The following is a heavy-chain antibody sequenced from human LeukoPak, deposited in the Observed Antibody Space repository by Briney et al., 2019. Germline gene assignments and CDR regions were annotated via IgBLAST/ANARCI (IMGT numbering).Heavy chain of an antibody. J-gene: IGHJ4*02. D-gene: IGHD5-12*01. CDR2: ISGSGGST. CDR3: AKGRGGYSGYVAWSYFDY. Sequence: PGGSLRLSCAASGFTFSSYAMSWVRQAPGKGLKWVSAISGSGGSTYYADSVKGRFTISRDNSKNTLYLQMNSLRAEDTAVYYCAKGRGGYSGYVAWSYFDYWGQGTLVTVSS. V-gene: IGHV3-23*01. CDR1: GFTFSSYA.